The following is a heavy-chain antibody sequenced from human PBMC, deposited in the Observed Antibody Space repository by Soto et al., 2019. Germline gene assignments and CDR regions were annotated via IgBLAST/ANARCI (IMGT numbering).Heavy chain of an antibody. CDR3: AKGITVVTADYYYGMDV. J-gene: IGHJ6*02. CDR2: IWHDGSNK. CDR1: GFTFRNHG. D-gene: IGHD2-15*01. Sequence: GGSLRLSCAASGFTFRNHGMHWVRQAPGKGLEWVAVIWHDGSNKYYADSVKGRFTISRDDSKNTLYLQMNSLRAEDTAVYYYAKGITVVTADYYYGMDVWGQGTTVTVSS. V-gene: IGHV3-33*06.